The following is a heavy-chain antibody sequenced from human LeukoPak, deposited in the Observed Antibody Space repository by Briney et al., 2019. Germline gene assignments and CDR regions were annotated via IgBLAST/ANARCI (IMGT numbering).Heavy chain of an antibody. CDR2: MYYSGSI. CDR1: GGSISSYY. J-gene: IGHJ3*02. Sequence: KPSETLSLTCTVSGGSISSYYWTWIRQPPGKGLEWLGQMYYSGSIKYNPSLKSRVTVSTDTSKNQFSLKLRSVTAADTATYYCARGVRNCASTTCFAGAGDIWGQGKMVTVSS. V-gene: IGHV4-59*01. CDR3: ARGVRNCASTTCFAGAGDI. D-gene: IGHD2-2*01.